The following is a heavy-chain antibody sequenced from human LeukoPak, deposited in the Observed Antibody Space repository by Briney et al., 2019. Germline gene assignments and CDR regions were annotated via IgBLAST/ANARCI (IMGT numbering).Heavy chain of an antibody. CDR2: ISAYNGNT. CDR1: GYTFTSYG. CDR3: ASMQQLVPLGYYYGMDV. V-gene: IGHV1-18*01. J-gene: IGHJ6*02. Sequence: ASVKVSCKASGYTFTSYGISWVRQAPGQGLEWMGWISAYNGNTNYAQKLRGRVTMTTDTSTSTAYMELRSLRSDDTAVYYCASMQQLVPLGYYYGMDVWGQGTTVTVSS. D-gene: IGHD6-13*01.